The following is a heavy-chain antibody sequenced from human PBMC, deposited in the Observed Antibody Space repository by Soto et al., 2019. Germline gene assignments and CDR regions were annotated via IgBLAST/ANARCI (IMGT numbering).Heavy chain of an antibody. Sequence: QVLLQESGPGLVRPSQTLSLTCTVSGASIGGGRYYWSWIRQHPQKGLEWIGYIYSSGSTYYNPSLMSRVTLPLDTSKNQFSLRLTSVTAAATAVYSCAGARGAVTTFHDAFDIWGQGTMVTASS. J-gene: IGHJ3*02. CDR1: GASIGGGRYY. CDR3: AGARGAVTTFHDAFDI. V-gene: IGHV4-31*03. CDR2: IYSSGST. D-gene: IGHD4-4*01.